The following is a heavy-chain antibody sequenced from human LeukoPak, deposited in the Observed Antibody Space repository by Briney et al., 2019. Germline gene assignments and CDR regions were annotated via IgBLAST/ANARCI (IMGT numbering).Heavy chain of an antibody. CDR1: GGTFSSYA. J-gene: IGHJ4*02. V-gene: IGHV1-69*05. CDR3: ARDRGRGYSYGYDLDY. D-gene: IGHD5-18*01. Sequence: SVKVSCKASGGTFSSYAISWVRQAPGQGLEWMGRIIPIFGTANYAQRFQGRVTVTTDESTSTAYMELSSLRSEDTAVYYCARDRGRGYSYGYDLDYWGQGTLVTVSS. CDR2: IIPIFGTA.